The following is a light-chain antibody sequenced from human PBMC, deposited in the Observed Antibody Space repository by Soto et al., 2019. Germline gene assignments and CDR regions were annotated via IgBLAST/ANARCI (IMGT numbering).Light chain of an antibody. CDR3: QKYNSALTWT. J-gene: IGKJ1*01. Sequence: DIQMTQSPSSLSASVGDRVIITCRASQGISNYLAWYQQKPGKVPKLLIYAASTLQSGVPSRFSGSGSGTDFTLTISSLQPEDVATYYCQKYNSALTWTFGQGNKVEIQ. V-gene: IGKV1-27*01. CDR1: QGISNY. CDR2: AAS.